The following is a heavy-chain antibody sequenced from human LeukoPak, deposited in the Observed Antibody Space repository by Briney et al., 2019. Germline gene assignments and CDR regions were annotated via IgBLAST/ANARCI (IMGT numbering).Heavy chain of an antibody. CDR2: FYYNGST. Sequence: SETLSLTCTVSGGSISSYYWSWIRQPPGKGLELIGSFYYNGSTYYSPSLKSRATISAETSKNQFSLKLSSVTAADTAVFYCARHGMATIINWGQGTLVTVSS. V-gene: IGHV4-39*01. J-gene: IGHJ4*02. D-gene: IGHD5-24*01. CDR3: ARHGMATIIN. CDR1: GGSISSYY.